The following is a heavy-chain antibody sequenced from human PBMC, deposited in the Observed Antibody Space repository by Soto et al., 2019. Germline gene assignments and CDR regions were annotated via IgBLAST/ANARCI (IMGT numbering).Heavy chain of an antibody. V-gene: IGHV3-30-3*01. Sequence: QVQLVESGGGVVQPGRSLRLSCAASGFTFSTYSMHWVRQAPGKGLEWVAVISYAGSDESYADSVKGRFTISRDNSKNTLFLHMDSLRDEDTAVYYCARAKNYYDSSGRWYFDLWGRGTLVTFSS. D-gene: IGHD3-22*01. CDR3: ARAKNYYDSSGRWYFDL. CDR1: GFTFSTYS. CDR2: ISYAGSDE. J-gene: IGHJ2*01.